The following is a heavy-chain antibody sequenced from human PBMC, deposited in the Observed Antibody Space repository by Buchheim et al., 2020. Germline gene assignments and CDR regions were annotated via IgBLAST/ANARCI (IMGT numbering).Heavy chain of an antibody. Sequence: QEQLVESGGGVVQPGRSLRLSCAASGFDFRNCGMHWVRQAPGKGLEWVAVIWYDGTYKYYADYVKGRFTVSRENSKNTLYLEMSNLRVEDTAVYYCAGDSGDWRLDRWGQGTL. CDR1: GFDFRNCG. V-gene: IGHV3-33*01. CDR3: AGDSGDWRLDR. J-gene: IGHJ5*02. D-gene: IGHD2-21*02. CDR2: IWYDGTYK.